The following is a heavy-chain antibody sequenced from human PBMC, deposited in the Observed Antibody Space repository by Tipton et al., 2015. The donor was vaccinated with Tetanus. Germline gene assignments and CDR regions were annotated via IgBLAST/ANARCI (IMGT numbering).Heavy chain of an antibody. CDR2: ISYSGST. D-gene: IGHD2-21*01. CDR3: ARLTGHSMDVVDYYYFGMDV. CDR1: GASISSSRRFD. J-gene: IGHJ6*02. V-gene: IGHV4-39*07. Sequence: TLSLTCTVSGASISSSRRFDCGWIRQPPGKGLEWIGTISYSGSTSYSPSLKSRVTMSVDTSRNQFSLKLTSVSAADTAVYYCARLTGHSMDVVDYYYFGMDVWGQGPRSPSP.